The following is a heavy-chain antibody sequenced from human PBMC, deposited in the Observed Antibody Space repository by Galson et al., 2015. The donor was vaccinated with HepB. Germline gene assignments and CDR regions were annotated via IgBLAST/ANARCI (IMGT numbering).Heavy chain of an antibody. D-gene: IGHD4-17*01. Sequence: SETLSLTCTVSGGSIHNYYWSWIRQPPGKRLEWIGYISDSGSTNSSPSLKSRVTMSVDTSKNQFSLKLASVTAADTAVYHCARRGDYGGYPHWYFDLWGRGTLVTVSS. CDR2: ISDSGST. J-gene: IGHJ2*01. V-gene: IGHV4-59*08. CDR1: GGSIHNYY. CDR3: ARRGDYGGYPHWYFDL.